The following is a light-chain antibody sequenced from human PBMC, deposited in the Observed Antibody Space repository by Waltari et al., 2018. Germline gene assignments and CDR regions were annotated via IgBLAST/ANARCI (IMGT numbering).Light chain of an antibody. Sequence: EIVMTQSPATLSVSPGERATLSCRASQSVSNKLAWYQQKPGQSPRLLIYGASTRATGIPARFSGSGSGTEFTLTISSLQSEDFAVYYCQQYNDRPLFGQGTKLEIK. CDR1: QSVSNK. CDR3: QQYNDRPL. CDR2: GAS. J-gene: IGKJ2*01. V-gene: IGKV3-15*01.